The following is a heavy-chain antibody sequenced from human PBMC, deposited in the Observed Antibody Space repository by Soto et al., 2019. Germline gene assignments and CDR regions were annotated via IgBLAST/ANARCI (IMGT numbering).Heavy chain of an antibody. CDR2: IYHSGST. J-gene: IGHJ5*02. D-gene: IGHD3-10*01. V-gene: IGHV4-4*02. CDR1: SGSISSSNW. Sequence: SETLSLTCAVSSGSISSSNWWSWVRQPPGKGLEWIGEIYHSGSTNYNPSLKSRVTISVDKSKNQFSLKLSSVTAADTAVYYCARSYGSGSYYTKNWFDPWGQGTLVTVSS. CDR3: ARSYGSGSYYTKNWFDP.